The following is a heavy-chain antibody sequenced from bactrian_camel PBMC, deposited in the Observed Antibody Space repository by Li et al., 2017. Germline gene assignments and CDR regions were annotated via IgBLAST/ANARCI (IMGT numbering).Heavy chain of an antibody. V-gene: IGHV3S26*01. CDR3: AGSLEWQVIHSIWDSNEYAY. CDR1: AMATIGYTIELAC. Sequence: HVQLVESGGGSVQAGGSLRLSCDASAMATIGYTIELACMAWFRQAPGREREGIASIDSDDGVRYADSVTGRFTISISKDDAENTLSLQMDSLKSEDTAMYYCAGSLEWQVIHSIWDSNEYAYWGQGTQVTVS. J-gene: IGHJ4*01. D-gene: IGHD1*01. CDR2: IDSDDGV.